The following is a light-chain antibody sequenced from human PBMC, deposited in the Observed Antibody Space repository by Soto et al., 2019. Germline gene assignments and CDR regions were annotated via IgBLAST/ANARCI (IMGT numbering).Light chain of an antibody. J-gene: IGKJ1*01. CDR1: QSISSW. CDR3: QHYSSYPGT. V-gene: IGKV1-5*01. Sequence: DFQMTQSPSTLCASVGDRVTITCRASQSISSWLAWYQQKPGRAPKLLIYYACSLDGGVPSEFSGSGSGTEFPLTIRTPYLDPCGPYLCQHYSSYPGTLRKGAKVDIK. CDR2: YAC.